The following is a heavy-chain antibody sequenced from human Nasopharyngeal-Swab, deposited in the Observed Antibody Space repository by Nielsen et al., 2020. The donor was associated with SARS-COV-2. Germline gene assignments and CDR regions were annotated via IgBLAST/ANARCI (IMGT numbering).Heavy chain of an antibody. CDR3: AGGAAGMDV. D-gene: IGHD6-25*01. V-gene: IGHV3-74*01. Sequence: VRQAPGKGLLSVAHINSDGRTTIYADAVKGRFTISRDRAKNALYLQMDSLRGEDTAVYYCAGGAAGMDVWGQGITVTVSS. CDR2: INSDGRTT. J-gene: IGHJ6*02.